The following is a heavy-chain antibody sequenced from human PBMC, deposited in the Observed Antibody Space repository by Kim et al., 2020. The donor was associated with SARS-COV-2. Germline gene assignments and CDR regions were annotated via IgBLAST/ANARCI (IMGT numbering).Heavy chain of an antibody. CDR3: ARRAYSSGWWYFDY. Sequence: ADSVKGRFTISRDNDKNTLYLQMNRLRAEDTAVYYCARRAYSSGWWYFDYWGQGTLVTVSS. J-gene: IGHJ4*02. D-gene: IGHD6-19*01. V-gene: IGHV3-74*01.